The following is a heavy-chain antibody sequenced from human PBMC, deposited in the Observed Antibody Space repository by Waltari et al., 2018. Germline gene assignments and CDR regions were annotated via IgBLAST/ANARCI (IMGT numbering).Heavy chain of an antibody. D-gene: IGHD3-10*01. J-gene: IGHJ6*03. CDR2: ISYDGSNK. Sequence: QVQLVESGGGVVQPGRSLRLSCAASGFTFSSYGMHWVRQAPGKGLEWVAVISYDGSNKYYADAVKGRFTISRDNSKNTLYLQMNSLRAEETAVYYCAKASDYYRYYYMDVWGKGTTVTVSS. V-gene: IGHV3-30*18. CDR3: AKASDYYRYYYMDV. CDR1: GFTFSSYG.